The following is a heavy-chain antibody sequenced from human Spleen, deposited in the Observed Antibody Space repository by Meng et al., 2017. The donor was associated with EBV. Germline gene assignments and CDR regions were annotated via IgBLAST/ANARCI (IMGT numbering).Heavy chain of an antibody. J-gene: IGHJ4*02. V-gene: IGHV4-61*01. CDR2: IYYTGNT. Sequence: VELEEGGPGLVKPSETLSLTCTVSGGSFSSGRYYWSWIRQPPGKGLEWIGYIYYTGNTNYNPSLESRVTISLDTSKKQFSLKLTSVTAADTAVYYCARDSPGAVYGSGYYFLDYWGQGTLVTVSS. CDR3: ARDSPGAVYGSGYYFLDY. CDR1: GGSFSSGRYY. D-gene: IGHD3-10*01.